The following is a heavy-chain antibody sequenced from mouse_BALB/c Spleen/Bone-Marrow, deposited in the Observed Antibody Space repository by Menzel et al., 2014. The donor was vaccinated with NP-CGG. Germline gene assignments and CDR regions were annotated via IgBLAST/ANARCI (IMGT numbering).Heavy chain of an antibody. J-gene: IGHJ4*01. CDR3: ARQGYDVAMDY. CDR2: ISNGGGST. V-gene: IGHV5-12*02. Sequence: EVKLMESGGGLVQPGGSLKLSCATSGFTLSDYYMFWVRQTPEKRLEWVAYISNGGGSTYYPDTVKGRFTISRDNAKNTLYLQMSRLKSEGTAMYYCARQGYDVAMDYWGQGTSVAVSS. CDR1: GFTLSDYY. D-gene: IGHD2-14*01.